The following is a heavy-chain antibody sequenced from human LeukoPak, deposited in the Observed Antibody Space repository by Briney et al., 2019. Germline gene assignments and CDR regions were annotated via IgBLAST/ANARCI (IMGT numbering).Heavy chain of an antibody. V-gene: IGHV3-23*01. J-gene: IGHJ4*02. D-gene: IGHD4-17*01. Sequence: PGGSLRLSCAASGFNFTQYAMNWVRQAPGKGLEWLSLISDRGHSTYYADSVKGRFTISRDNSKNTLYLQMDSLRADDTAVYYCAKYADSLFSDYWGQGTLVTVSS. CDR3: AKYADSLFSDY. CDR2: ISDRGHST. CDR1: GFNFTQYA.